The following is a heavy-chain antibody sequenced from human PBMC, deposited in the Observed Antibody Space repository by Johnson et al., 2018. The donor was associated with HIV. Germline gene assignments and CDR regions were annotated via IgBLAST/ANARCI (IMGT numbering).Heavy chain of an antibody. Sequence: QVQLVESGGGVVQPGGSLRLSCAASGFSFSNYAMHWVRQAPGKGLEWVAVISYDGSNKYYADSVKGRFTIYRDNSKNTLYLQMNSLRAEDTALYYCARSDYVWGSYTRKGAFDIWCQGTMVTVSS. D-gene: IGHD3-16*01. CDR2: ISYDGSNK. V-gene: IGHV3-30*04. CDR1: GFSFSNYA. CDR3: ARSDYVWGSYTRKGAFDI. J-gene: IGHJ3*02.